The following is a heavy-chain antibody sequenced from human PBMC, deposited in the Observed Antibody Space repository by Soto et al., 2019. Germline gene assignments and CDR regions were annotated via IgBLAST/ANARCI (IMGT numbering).Heavy chain of an antibody. Sequence: QVQLVQSGAEVRKPGASVKVSCKPFGYTFNTYYLHWLRQAPGQALEWMGVIHPSGGGTTYAQKFLGRVTVTRDTSTTTVFMELSSLRSDDTAVYYCARGGHIAVVTASFDNWGQGTLVTVSS. CDR3: ARGGHIAVVTASFDN. V-gene: IGHV1-46*02. J-gene: IGHJ4*02. CDR1: GYTFNTYY. D-gene: IGHD2-21*02. CDR2: IHPSGGGT.